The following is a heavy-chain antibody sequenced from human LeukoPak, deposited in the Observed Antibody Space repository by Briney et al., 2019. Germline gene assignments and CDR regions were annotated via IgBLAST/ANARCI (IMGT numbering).Heavy chain of an antibody. J-gene: IGHJ4*02. D-gene: IGHD3-22*01. CDR2: IRSKAYGGTT. CDR1: GFTFGDYV. CDR3: ATGHCITMIVVVIPEYYFDY. V-gene: IGHV3-49*04. Sequence: PGGSLRLSCTASGFTFGDYVMSWVRQAPGKGLEWVGFIRSKAYGGTTDYAASVKGRFTISRDDSKSITYLQMNSLRAEDTAVLYCATGHCITMIVVVIPEYYFDYWGQGTLVTVSS.